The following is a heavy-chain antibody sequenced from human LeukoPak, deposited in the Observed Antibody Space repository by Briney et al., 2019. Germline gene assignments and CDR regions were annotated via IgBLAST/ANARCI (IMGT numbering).Heavy chain of an antibody. Sequence: ASVKVSCKASGYTFTSYGISWVRHAPGQGLEWMGWISAYNGNTNYAQKIQGRVTMTTDTSTSTAYMELRSLRSDDTAVYYCARGIAVEFYYYMDVWGKGTTVTVSS. CDR1: GYTFTSYG. J-gene: IGHJ6*03. CDR2: ISAYNGNT. V-gene: IGHV1-18*01. CDR3: ARGIAVEFYYYMDV. D-gene: IGHD6-19*01.